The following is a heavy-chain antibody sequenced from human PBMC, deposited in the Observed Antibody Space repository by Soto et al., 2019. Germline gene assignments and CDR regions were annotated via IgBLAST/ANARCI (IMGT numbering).Heavy chain of an antibody. V-gene: IGHV3-21*01. CDR2: ISSTTNYI. CDR3: ARESEDLTSNFDY. Sequence: PVGSLRLSGAASGFTFTRYSMNWVSQAPGKGLEWVSSISSTTNYIYYADSMKGRFTVSRDNAKNSVYLEMNSLSAEDTALYYCARESEDLTSNFDYWGQGTLVTVSS. J-gene: IGHJ4*02. CDR1: GFTFTRYS.